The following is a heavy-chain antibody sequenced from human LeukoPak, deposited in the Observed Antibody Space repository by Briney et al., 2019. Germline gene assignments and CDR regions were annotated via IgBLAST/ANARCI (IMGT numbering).Heavy chain of an antibody. Sequence: ASVKVSCKASGYTFTCYYMHWLGQAPGQGLEWMGRINPNSGGTNYAHRFQGRVTMTRDTSISTAYMELSRLRSDDAAVYYCARDPTPSSPRLAFFDNWFDPWGQGTLVTVSS. J-gene: IGHJ5*02. CDR1: GYTFTCYY. CDR3: ARDPTPSSPRLAFFDNWFDP. CDR2: INPNSGGT. V-gene: IGHV1-2*06. D-gene: IGHD6-13*01.